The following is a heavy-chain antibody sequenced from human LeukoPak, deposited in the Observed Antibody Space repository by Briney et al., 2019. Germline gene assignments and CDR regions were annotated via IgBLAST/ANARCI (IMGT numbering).Heavy chain of an antibody. V-gene: IGHV3-74*01. CDR3: TRDRSTLNWFDP. CDR1: GFTFSTYW. Sequence: GGSLRLSCAASGFTFSTYWMHWVRQAPGKGLVWLSRISSDGSSTNYADSVKGRFTISRDNAKNTLYLQMNSLRVEDTAVYYCTRDRSTLNWFDPWGQGTQVTVSS. J-gene: IGHJ5*02. CDR2: ISSDGSST. D-gene: IGHD6-13*01.